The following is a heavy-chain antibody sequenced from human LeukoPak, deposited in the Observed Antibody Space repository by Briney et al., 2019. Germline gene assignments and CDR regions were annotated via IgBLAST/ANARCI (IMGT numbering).Heavy chain of an antibody. D-gene: IGHD1-1*01. CDR3: AKELGTTKHDAFDI. J-gene: IGHJ3*02. Sequence: PGGSLRLSCAASGFTFSSYWMSWVRQAPGKGLEWVANIKQDGSEKYYVDSVKGRFTISRDNAKNSLYLQMNSLRAEDTAVYYCAKELGTTKHDAFDIWGQGTMVIVSS. CDR1: GFTFSSYW. CDR2: IKQDGSEK. V-gene: IGHV3-7*03.